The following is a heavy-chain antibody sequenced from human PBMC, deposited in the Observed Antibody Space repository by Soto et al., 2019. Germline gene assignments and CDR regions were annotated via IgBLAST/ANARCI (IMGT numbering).Heavy chain of an antibody. D-gene: IGHD5-12*01. J-gene: IGHJ4*02. CDR2: IYPGDSDT. CDR1: GYSFTSYW. V-gene: IGHV5-51*01. Sequence: PGESLKISCKGPGYSFTSYWIGWVRQMPGKGQEWMGIIYPGDSDTRYSPSFQGQVTISADKSISTAYLQRSTLKASDTAMYYCARLRVKMARIDYFDYWGQGTRVTVSS. CDR3: ARLRVKMARIDYFDY.